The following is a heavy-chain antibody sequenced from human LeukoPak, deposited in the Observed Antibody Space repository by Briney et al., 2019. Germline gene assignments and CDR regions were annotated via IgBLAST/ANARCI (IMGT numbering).Heavy chain of an antibody. J-gene: IGHJ4*02. CDR2: ISYDGSNK. CDR3: ARGVYFVGATLFDY. Sequence: GGSLRLSCAASGFTFSSYAMHWVRQAPGKGLEWVAVISYDGSNKYYADSVKGRFTISRDNSKNTLYLQMNRLRAEDTAVYYCARGVYFVGATLFDYWGQGTLVTVSS. V-gene: IGHV3-30*04. D-gene: IGHD1-26*01. CDR1: GFTFSSYA.